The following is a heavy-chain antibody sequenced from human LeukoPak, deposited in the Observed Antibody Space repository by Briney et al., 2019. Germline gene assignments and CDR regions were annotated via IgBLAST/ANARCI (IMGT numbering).Heavy chain of an antibody. J-gene: IGHJ4*02. CDR3: ARDIGGSYYFHY. V-gene: IGHV4-59*01. CDR2: SDYSGST. CDR1: GGSISNYY. Sequence: PSETLSLTCTVSGGSISNYYWSWIRQPPGKGLEWIGYSDYSGSTNYSPSLKSRVTISVDTSKKQFSLKLRSVTAADTAVYYCARDIGGSYYFHYWGQGTLVTVSS. D-gene: IGHD1-26*01.